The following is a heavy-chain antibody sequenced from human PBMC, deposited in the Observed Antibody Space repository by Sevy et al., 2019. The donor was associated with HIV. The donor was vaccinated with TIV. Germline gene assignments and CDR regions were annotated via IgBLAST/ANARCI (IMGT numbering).Heavy chain of an antibody. V-gene: IGHV3-72*01. J-gene: IGHJ4*02. CDR2: TRNKADGYTI. D-gene: IGHD6-13*01. CDR3: ATHAGIAAAGRVFDY. Sequence: GGSLRLSCVASGFTFSDHYMEWVRQAPGKGLEWVGRTRNKADGYTIEYAASMKGRFTISRDESKNSLYVQMNSLKAEDTAVYYCATHAGIAAAGRVFDYWGQGTLVTVSS. CDR1: GFTFSDHY.